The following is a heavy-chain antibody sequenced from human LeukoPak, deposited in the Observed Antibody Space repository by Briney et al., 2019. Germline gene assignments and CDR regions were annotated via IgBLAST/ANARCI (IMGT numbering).Heavy chain of an antibody. CDR3: ARGPLRYYFDY. Sequence: SETLSLTCAVSGYSISSGYYWGWIRQPPGKGLEWIGSIYHSGSTYYNPSLKGRVTISVDTSKNQFSLKLSSVTAADTAVYYCARGPLRYYFDYWGQGTLVTVSS. CDR2: IYHSGST. J-gene: IGHJ4*02. CDR1: GYSISSGYY. V-gene: IGHV4-38-2*01.